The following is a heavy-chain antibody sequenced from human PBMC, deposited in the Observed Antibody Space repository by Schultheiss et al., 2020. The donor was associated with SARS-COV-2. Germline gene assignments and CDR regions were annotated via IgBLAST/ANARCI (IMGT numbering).Heavy chain of an antibody. Sequence: GGSLRLSCSASGFTFSSYAMHWVRQAPGKGLEWVSSISSSSSYTNYADSVKGRFTISRDNAKNTLYLQMNSLRAEDTAVYYCAREDGYNMLGYWGQGTLVTVSS. CDR3: AREDGYNMLGY. CDR1: GFTFSSYA. CDR2: ISSSSSYT. V-gene: IGHV3-21*01. J-gene: IGHJ4*02. D-gene: IGHD5-24*01.